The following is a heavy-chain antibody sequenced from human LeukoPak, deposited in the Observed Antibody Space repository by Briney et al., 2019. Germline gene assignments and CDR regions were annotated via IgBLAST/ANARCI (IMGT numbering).Heavy chain of an antibody. CDR2: IYHSGST. Sequence: SETLSLTCTVSGYSISSGYYWGWIRQPPGKGLEWIGSIYHSGSTYYNPSLKSRVTISVDTSKNQFSLKLSSVTAADTAVHYCARDQYYYGSGSLYMDVWGKGTTVTISS. V-gene: IGHV4-38-2*02. J-gene: IGHJ6*03. D-gene: IGHD3-10*01. CDR1: GYSISSGYY. CDR3: ARDQYYYGSGSLYMDV.